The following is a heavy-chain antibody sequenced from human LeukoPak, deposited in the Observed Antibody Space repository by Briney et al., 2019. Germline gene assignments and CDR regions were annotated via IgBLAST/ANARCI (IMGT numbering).Heavy chain of an antibody. CDR1: GGSISSSSDY. Sequence: SETLCLTCTVSGGSISSSSDYWGWLRQPPGKGLEWIGSIHYSGSTNYNPSLKSRVTISVDTSKNQFSLKQSSVTAADTAVYYCASFPISGKSYNGLHYWGQGTLVTVSS. J-gene: IGHJ4*02. CDR3: ASFPISGKSYNGLHY. CDR2: IHYSGST. D-gene: IGHD3-10*01. V-gene: IGHV4-39*07.